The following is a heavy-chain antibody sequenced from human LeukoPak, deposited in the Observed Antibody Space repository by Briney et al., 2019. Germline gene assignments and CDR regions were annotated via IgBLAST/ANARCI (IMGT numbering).Heavy chain of an antibody. J-gene: IGHJ6*03. Sequence: PSETLSLTCSVSGDSISTNYWSWIRQPPGKGLEWIGNIYYSGSTNYNPSLRSRVTISLDTSKNQFSLKVRSVTAADTAVYYCARSRPWYMDVCGKGTTVTVSS. CDR2: IYYSGST. CDR1: GDSISTNY. D-gene: IGHD6-6*01. V-gene: IGHV4-59*01. CDR3: ARSRPWYMDV.